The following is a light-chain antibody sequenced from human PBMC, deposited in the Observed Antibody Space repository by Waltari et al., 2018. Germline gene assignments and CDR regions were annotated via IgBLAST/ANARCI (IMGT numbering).Light chain of an antibody. Sequence: QSVLTQPPSASGTPGQRVTFPSSGSPSNIGVHLVTWYQPPPGKPPKLLISRSDQRPSGVPDRFSASKNGTSASLAISGLQSEDEADYFCASWDDSLNGHWVFGGGTKVTVL. CDR2: RSD. CDR1: PSNIGVHL. V-gene: IGLV1-44*01. J-gene: IGLJ3*02. CDR3: ASWDDSLNGHWV.